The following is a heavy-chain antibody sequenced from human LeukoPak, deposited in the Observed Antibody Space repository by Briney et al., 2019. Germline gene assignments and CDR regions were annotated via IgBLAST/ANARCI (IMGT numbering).Heavy chain of an antibody. CDR1: GFTLSSYA. J-gene: IGHJ4*02. CDR2: ISGSGGST. CDR3: AKAETLLWFGELFY. D-gene: IGHD3-10*01. Sequence: GGSLRLSCAASGFTLSSYAMSWVRQAPGKGLEWVSAISGSGGSTYYADSVKGRFTISRDNSKNTLYLQMNSLRAEDTAVYYCAKAETLLWFGELFYWGQGTLVTVSS. V-gene: IGHV3-23*01.